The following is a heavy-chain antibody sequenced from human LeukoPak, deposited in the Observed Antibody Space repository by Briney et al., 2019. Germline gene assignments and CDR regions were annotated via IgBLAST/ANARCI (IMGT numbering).Heavy chain of an antibody. CDR2: FYYSGST. J-gene: IGHJ4*01. Sequence: SETLSLTCTVSGGSISSYYWSWIRQPPGKGLEWIGYFYYSGSTNYNYNPSLKSRVTISVDTSKNQFSLRLSSVTAADTAVYYCARGGTMTTVPLWGHGTLVTVSS. CDR3: ARGGTMTTVPL. D-gene: IGHD4-17*01. CDR1: GGSISSYY. V-gene: IGHV4-59*08.